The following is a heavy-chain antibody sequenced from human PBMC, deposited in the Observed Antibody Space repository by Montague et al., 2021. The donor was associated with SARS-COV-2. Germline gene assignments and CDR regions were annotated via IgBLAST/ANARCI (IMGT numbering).Heavy chain of an antibody. J-gene: IGHJ4*02. Sequence: SLRLSCAASGFTSGDYQMTWVRQAPGKGLQWVANINQDGTAKTYVDSVKGRFTISRDNAKNSLILQMNSLKDEDTAVYYCARSPRGSGTGWLDYWGQGTLVTVSS. V-gene: IGHV3-7*01. CDR1: GFTSGDYQ. D-gene: IGHD3/OR15-3a*01. CDR3: ARSPRGSGTGWLDY. CDR2: INQDGTAK.